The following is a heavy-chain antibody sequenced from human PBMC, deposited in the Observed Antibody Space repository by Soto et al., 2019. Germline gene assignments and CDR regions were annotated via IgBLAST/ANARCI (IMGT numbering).Heavy chain of an antibody. CDR3: ARGTFWSGYNTDY. CDR2: IYYSGST. Sequence: SETLSLTCTVSGGSISSGGYYWSWIRQHPGKGLEWIGYIYYSGSTYYNPSLKSRVTISVDTSKNQFSLKLSSVTAADTAVYHCARGTFWSGYNTDYWGQGTLVTVSS. D-gene: IGHD3-3*01. CDR1: GGSISSGGYY. J-gene: IGHJ4*02. V-gene: IGHV4-31*03.